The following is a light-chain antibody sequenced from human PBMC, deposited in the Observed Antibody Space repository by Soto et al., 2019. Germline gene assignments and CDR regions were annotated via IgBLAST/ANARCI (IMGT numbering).Light chain of an antibody. Sequence: DIVLPLSTRTLSLSPGERATLSCRASQSVSSSYLAWYQQKPGQAPRLLIYGASSRATGIPDRFSGSGSGTDFTLSISRLEPEDFAVYFSPQYGSSFGQGSKVDIK. CDR2: GAS. CDR1: QSVSSSY. V-gene: IGKV3-20*01. CDR3: PQYGSS. J-gene: IGKJ1*01.